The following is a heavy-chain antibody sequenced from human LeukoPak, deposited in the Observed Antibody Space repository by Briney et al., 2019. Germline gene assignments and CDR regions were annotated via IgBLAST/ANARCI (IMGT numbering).Heavy chain of an antibody. CDR2: ISSGGTTI. D-gene: IGHD4-17*01. CDR1: GFTFSSYE. J-gene: IGHJ4*02. Sequence: GGSLILSCAASGFTFSSYEMNWVRQAPGKGLEWVSYISSGGTTIYYADSVKGRFTISRDNAKNSLYLQMNSLRAEDTAVYYCARDHSTVTTWVDYWGQGTLVTVSS. V-gene: IGHV3-48*03. CDR3: ARDHSTVTTWVDY.